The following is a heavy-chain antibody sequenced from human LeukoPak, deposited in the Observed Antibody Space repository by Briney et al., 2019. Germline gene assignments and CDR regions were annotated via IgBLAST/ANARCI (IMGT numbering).Heavy chain of an antibody. V-gene: IGHV3-30*02. J-gene: IGHJ3*02. Sequence: GGSLRLSCAASGFTFSSYGMHWVRQAPGKGLEWVAFIRYDGSNKYYADSVKGRFTISRDNSKNTLYLQMNSLRVEDTAVYYCAKSWNYYDSSGDDALDIWGQGTMVTVSS. D-gene: IGHD3-22*01. CDR2: IRYDGSNK. CDR3: AKSWNYYDSSGDDALDI. CDR1: GFTFSSYG.